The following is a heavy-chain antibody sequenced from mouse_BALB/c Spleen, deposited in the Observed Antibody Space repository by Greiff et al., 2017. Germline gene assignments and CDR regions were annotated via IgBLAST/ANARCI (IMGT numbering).Heavy chain of an antibody. J-gene: IGHJ4*01. V-gene: IGHV5-4*02. CDR3: ASTGTGFYYYAMDY. CDR1: GFTFSDYY. Sequence: EVMLVESGGGLVKPGGSLKLSCAASGFTFSDYYMYWVRQTPEKRLEWVATISDGGSYTYYPDSVKGRFTISRDNAKNNLYLQMSSLKSEDTAMYYCASTGTGFYYYAMDYWGQGTSVTVSS. CDR2: ISDGGSYT. D-gene: IGHD4-1*01.